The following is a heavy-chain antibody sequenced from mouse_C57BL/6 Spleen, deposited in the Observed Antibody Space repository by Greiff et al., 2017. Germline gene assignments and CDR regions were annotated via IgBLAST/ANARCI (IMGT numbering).Heavy chain of an antibody. V-gene: IGHV1-53*01. D-gene: IGHD3-2*02. J-gene: IGHJ4*01. Sequence: QVQLQQPGTELVKPGASVKLSCKASGYTFTSYWMHWVKQRPGQGLEWIGNINPSNGGTNYNEKVKSKATLTVDKSSSTAYMQLSSLTSEDSAVYYCAREEGTAQATWAMDYWGQGTSVTVSS. CDR2: INPSNGGT. CDR1: GYTFTSYW. CDR3: AREEGTAQATWAMDY.